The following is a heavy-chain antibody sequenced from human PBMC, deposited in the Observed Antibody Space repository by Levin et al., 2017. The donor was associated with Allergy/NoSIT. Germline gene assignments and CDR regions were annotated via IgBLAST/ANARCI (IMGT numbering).Heavy chain of an antibody. D-gene: IGHD1-26*01. J-gene: IGHJ4*02. V-gene: IGHV3-23*01. Sequence: QPGESLKISCAASGFNFNIYAMTWVRQAPGKGLEWVSAVSGGGAGTYYADSVKGRFTISRDNSKNTLYLQMNSLRVEDTAVYYCAKKGADFALDYWGQGTLVTVSS. CDR3: AKKGADFALDY. CDR1: GFNFNIYA. CDR2: VSGGGAGT.